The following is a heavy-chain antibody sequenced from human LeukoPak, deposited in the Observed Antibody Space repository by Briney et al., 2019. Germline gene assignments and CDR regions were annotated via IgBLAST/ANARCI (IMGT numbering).Heavy chain of an antibody. D-gene: IGHD3-10*01. CDR1: GGSISSGGYS. V-gene: IGHV4-30-2*01. CDR2: IYHSGST. Sequence: SQTLSLTCAVSGGSISSGGYSWRWIRRPPGKGLEWIGYIYHSGSTYYNPSLKSRVTISVDRSKNQFSLKLSSVTAADTAVYYCASSLSGYYGSGSSHDAFDIWGQGTMVTVSS. CDR3: ASSLSGYYGSGSSHDAFDI. J-gene: IGHJ3*02.